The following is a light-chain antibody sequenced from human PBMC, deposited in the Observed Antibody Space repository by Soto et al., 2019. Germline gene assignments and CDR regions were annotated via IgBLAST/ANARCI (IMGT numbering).Light chain of an antibody. J-gene: IGKJ1*01. V-gene: IGKV1-5*03. CDR2: KAS. Sequence: DIQMTQSPSTLSASVGDRVTITCRASQSIRSWLAWYQQKPGKAPKLLIYKASSLDSGVPSRFNGSGSGTEFTLTISRLQPDDFATYYCQQNNSYWTFGQGTKVEIK. CDR3: QQNNSYWT. CDR1: QSIRSW.